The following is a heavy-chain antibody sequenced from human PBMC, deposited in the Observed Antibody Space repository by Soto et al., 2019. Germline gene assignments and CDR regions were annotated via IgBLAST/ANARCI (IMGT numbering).Heavy chain of an antibody. V-gene: IGHV1-58*01. D-gene: IGHD2-2*01. CDR3: AAGIIVVVPAAPDY. CDR2: IVVGSGNT. CDR1: GFTFTSSA. J-gene: IGHJ4*02. Sequence: GASVKVSCKASGFTFTSSAGQWVRQARGQRLEWIGWIVVGSGNTNYAQKFQERVTITRDMSTSTAYMELSSLRSEDTAVYYCAAGIIVVVPAAPDYWGQGTLVTVSS.